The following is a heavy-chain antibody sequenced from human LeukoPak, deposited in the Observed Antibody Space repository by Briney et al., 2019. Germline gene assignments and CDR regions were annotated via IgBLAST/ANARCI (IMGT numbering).Heavy chain of an antibody. CDR1: GGTFSSYT. V-gene: IGHV1-69*06. CDR3: ARDYVGSGYSYGRYDY. Sequence: GSSVKVSCKASGGTFSSYTINWVRQAPGQGLEWMGGIIPVFGTANYAQKFQGRVTITADKSTSTAYMELSSLRSEDTAVYYCARDYVGSGYSYGRYDYWGQGTLVTVSS. J-gene: IGHJ4*02. D-gene: IGHD5-18*01. CDR2: IIPVFGTA.